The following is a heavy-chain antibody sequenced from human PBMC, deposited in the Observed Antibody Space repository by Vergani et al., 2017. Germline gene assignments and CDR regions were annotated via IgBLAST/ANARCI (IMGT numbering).Heavy chain of an antibody. Sequence: QVQLQQWGAGLLKPSETLSLTCAVYGGPFSGYYWSWIRQPPGKGLEWIGEINHSGSTNYNPSLKSRVTISVYTSKNQFSLKLSSVTAADTAVYYCARVIRGYWGQGTLVTVSS. CDR2: INHSGST. CDR1: GGPFSGYY. V-gene: IGHV4-34*01. J-gene: IGHJ4*02. CDR3: ARVIRGY.